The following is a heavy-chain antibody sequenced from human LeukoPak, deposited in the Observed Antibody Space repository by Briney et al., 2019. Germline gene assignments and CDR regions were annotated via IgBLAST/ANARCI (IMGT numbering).Heavy chain of an antibody. J-gene: IGHJ4*02. D-gene: IGHD3-22*01. CDR1: GGSISSSSYY. CDR3: ARVSVDRAKLFEYYDGPNFDY. V-gene: IGHV4-39*01. Sequence: NSSETLSLTCTVSGGSISSSSYYWGWIRQPPGKGLEWIGSIYYSGSTYYNPSLKSRVTISVDTSKNQFSLKLSSVTAADTAVYYCARVSVDRAKLFEYYDGPNFDYWGQGTLVTVSS. CDR2: IYYSGST.